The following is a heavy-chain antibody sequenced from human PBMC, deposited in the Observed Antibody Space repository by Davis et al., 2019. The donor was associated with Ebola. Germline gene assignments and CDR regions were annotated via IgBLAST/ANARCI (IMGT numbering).Heavy chain of an antibody. Sequence: AASVKVSCKASGYTFTGYYMHWVRQAPGQGLEWMGWINPNSGDTNYAQKFQGWVTMTRDTSISTAYMELSRLRSDDTAVYYCARDLGVGAYDYWGQGTLVTVSS. CDR3: ARDLGVGAYDY. D-gene: IGHD1-26*01. CDR2: INPNSGDT. V-gene: IGHV1-2*04. CDR1: GYTFTGYY. J-gene: IGHJ4*02.